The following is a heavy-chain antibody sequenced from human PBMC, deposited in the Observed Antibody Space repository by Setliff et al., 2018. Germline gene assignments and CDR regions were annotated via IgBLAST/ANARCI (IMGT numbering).Heavy chain of an antibody. CDR3: AREGVDTRSSTDYRYYMGV. CDR2: IIPSFGST. Sequence: SVKVSCKASGGTFSSYGISWVRQAPGQGLEWMGGIIPSFGSTNYAQRFQGRVTIITDESTSTAYMELSSLRTEDSAVYYCAREGVDTRSSTDYRYYMGVWGKGTTVTVSS. CDR1: GGTFSSYG. D-gene: IGHD5-18*01. J-gene: IGHJ6*03. V-gene: IGHV1-69*05.